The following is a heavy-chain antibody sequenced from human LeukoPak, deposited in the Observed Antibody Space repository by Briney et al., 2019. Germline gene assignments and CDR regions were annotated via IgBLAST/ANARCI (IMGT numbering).Heavy chain of an antibody. Sequence: SETLSLTCTVSGGSNSSYYWSWIRQPAGKGLEWIGRIYASGSTNYNPSLKSRVTMSVDTSKNQFSLKLSSVTAADTAVYYCAREGSDYYGSGSYYRSYYYYMDVWGKGTTVTISS. CDR2: IYASGST. J-gene: IGHJ6*03. CDR1: GGSNSSYY. D-gene: IGHD3-10*01. V-gene: IGHV4-4*07. CDR3: AREGSDYYGSGSYYRSYYYYMDV.